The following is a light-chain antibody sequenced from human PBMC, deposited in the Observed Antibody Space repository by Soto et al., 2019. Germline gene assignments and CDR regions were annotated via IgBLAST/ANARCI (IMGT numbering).Light chain of an antibody. J-gene: IGKJ1*01. CDR3: QQYNRSPWT. CDR1: QTISSW. Sequence: NQMTQSPSTLSASVGDRATITCRASQTISSWLAWYQQKPGRAPKLLIYKASTLESEVPSRFSGSGSGTEFTLTISSLQPDDFATYYCQQYNRSPWTFGQGTKVDIK. V-gene: IGKV1-5*03. CDR2: KAS.